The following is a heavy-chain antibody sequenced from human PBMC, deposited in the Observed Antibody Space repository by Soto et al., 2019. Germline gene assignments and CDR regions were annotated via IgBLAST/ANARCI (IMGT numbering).Heavy chain of an antibody. CDR3: AKERRGAYFCSGGSCYSDY. CDR1: GFTFSSYA. D-gene: IGHD2-15*01. CDR2: ISGSGGST. V-gene: IGHV3-23*01. J-gene: IGHJ4*02. Sequence: GGSMIHSCAASGFTFSSYAMSWVRQAPGKGLEWVSAISGSGGSTYCADSVKGRFTISRDNSKNTLYLQMNSLRAEDTAVYYCAKERRGAYFCSGGSCYSDYWGQGTLVTVSS.